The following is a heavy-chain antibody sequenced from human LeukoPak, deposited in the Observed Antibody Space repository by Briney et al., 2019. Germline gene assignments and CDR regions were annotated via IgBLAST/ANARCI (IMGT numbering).Heavy chain of an antibody. CDR3: ARFRLYCSSTSCYSRFDP. CDR1: GGSFSGYY. J-gene: IGHJ5*02. CDR2: INHSGST. V-gene: IGHV4-34*01. Sequence: PSETLSLTCAVYGGSFSGYYWSWIRQPPGKGLEWIGEINHSGSTNYNPSLKSRVTISVDTSKNQFSLKLSSVTAADTAVYYCARFRLYCSSTSCYSRFDPWGQGTLVTVSS. D-gene: IGHD2-2*01.